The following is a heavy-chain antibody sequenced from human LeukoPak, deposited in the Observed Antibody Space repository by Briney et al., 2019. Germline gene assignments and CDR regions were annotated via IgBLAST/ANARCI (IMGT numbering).Heavy chain of an antibody. V-gene: IGHV1-2*02. J-gene: IGHJ4*02. D-gene: IGHD1-1*01. CDR3: AREGNNNWSDY. CDR2: ISPNSGGT. Sequence: VASVKVSCKTSGYTFTDYYICWVRQAPGQGLEWMGWISPNSGGTNYAQKFQGRVTMTRDTSISTAYMELNRLRSDDTAVYYCAREGNNNWSDYWGQGTLVTVSS. CDR1: GYTFTDYY.